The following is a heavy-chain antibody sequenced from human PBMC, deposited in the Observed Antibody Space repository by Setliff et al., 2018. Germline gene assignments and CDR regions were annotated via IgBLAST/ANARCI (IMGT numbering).Heavy chain of an antibody. CDR1: GYSISSSNW. V-gene: IGHV4-28*03. CDR3: ARENSPFTYYNFWSGYNSWFDP. D-gene: IGHD3-3*01. CDR2: IHYSGSP. Sequence: PSETLSLTCAVSGYSISSSNWWGWIRQPPGKGLEWIGYIHYSGSPYYNPSLKSRVTMSVDTSKNQFSLKLSSVTAADTAVYYCARENSPFTYYNFWSGYNSWFDPWGQGTLVTVSS. J-gene: IGHJ5*02.